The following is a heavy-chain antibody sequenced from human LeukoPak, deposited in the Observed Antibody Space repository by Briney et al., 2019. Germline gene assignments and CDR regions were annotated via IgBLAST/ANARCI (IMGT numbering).Heavy chain of an antibody. CDR3: AGENYYDSSGYDY. J-gene: IGHJ4*02. CDR2: IYYSGST. D-gene: IGHD3-22*01. Sequence: PSETLSLTCTVSGGSISSYYWSWIRQPPGKGLEWIGYIYYSGSTNYNPSLKSRVTISVDTSKNRFPLKLSSVTAADTAVYYCAGENYYDSSGYDYWGQGTLVTVSS. CDR1: GGSISSYY. V-gene: IGHV4-59*01.